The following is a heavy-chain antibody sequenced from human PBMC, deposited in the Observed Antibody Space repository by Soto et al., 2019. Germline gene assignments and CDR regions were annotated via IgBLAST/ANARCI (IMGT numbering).Heavy chain of an antibody. V-gene: IGHV4-30-2*01. D-gene: IGHD3-16*01. CDR1: GGSISSGGYS. J-gene: IGHJ4*02. CDR2: IYHSGST. Sequence: SETLSLTCAVSGGSISSGGYSWSWIRQPPGKGLEWIGYIYHSGSTYYNPSLKSRVTISVDRSKNQFSLKLSSVTAADTAVYYCARAGGTQSLYLLDYWGQGTLVTVSS. CDR3: ARAGGTQSLYLLDY.